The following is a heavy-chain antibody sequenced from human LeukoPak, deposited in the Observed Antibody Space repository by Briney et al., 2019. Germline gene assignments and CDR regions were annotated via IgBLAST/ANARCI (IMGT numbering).Heavy chain of an antibody. CDR3: AREGGRYYYYMDV. J-gene: IGHJ6*03. V-gene: IGHV4-4*07. Sequence: SETLSLTCTVSVGSISSYYWSWIRQPAGGGLEWIGRIYTSGSTNYNPSLKSRVTMSVDTSKKQFSLKLSSVTAADTVVYYCAREGGRYYYYMDVWGKGTTVTVSS. D-gene: IGHD3-16*01. CDR2: IYTSGST. CDR1: VGSISSYY.